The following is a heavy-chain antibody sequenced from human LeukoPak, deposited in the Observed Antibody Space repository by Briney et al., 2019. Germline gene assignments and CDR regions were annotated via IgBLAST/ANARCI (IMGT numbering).Heavy chain of an antibody. V-gene: IGHV3-23*01. Sequence: GGSLRLSCVASGFTFSSSAMTWVRQAPGKGLEWVSSVGVISNTHYADSVKGRSTISRDNSKNTLYLQMNSLRAEDTAIYYCARIIVSGGTDKWGQGTLVTVSS. CDR1: GFTFSSSA. J-gene: IGHJ4*02. D-gene: IGHD6-13*01. CDR3: ARIIVSGGTDK. CDR2: VGVISNT.